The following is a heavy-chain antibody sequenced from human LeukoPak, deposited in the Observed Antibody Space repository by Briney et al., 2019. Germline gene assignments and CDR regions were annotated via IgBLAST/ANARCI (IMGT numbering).Heavy chain of an antibody. CDR2: ISASGSTI. CDR1: GFSFSSYE. J-gene: IGHJ6*04. Sequence: PGGSLRLSCAASGFSFSSYEMNWVRQAPGKGLEWVSYISASGSTIYYADSVKGRFTFSRDNSKNLLYLQMNSLSAEDTAVYYCAELGITMIGGVWGKGTTVTISS. V-gene: IGHV3-48*03. CDR3: AELGITMIGGV. D-gene: IGHD3-10*02.